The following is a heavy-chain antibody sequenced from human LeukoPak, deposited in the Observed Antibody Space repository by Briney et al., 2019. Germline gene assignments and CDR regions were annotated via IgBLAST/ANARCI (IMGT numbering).Heavy chain of an antibody. CDR2: ISYDGSNK. V-gene: IGHV3-30*18. J-gene: IGHJ5*02. CDR3: AKDAGWFGVNWFDP. CDR1: GFTFSSYG. D-gene: IGHD3-3*01. Sequence: GGSLRLSCAASGFTFSSYGMHWVRQAPGKWLEWVAVISYDGSNKYYRDSVKGRFTICRDTSKNTLYLQMNRLRAEATAVYYCAKDAGWFGVNWFDPWGQGTLVTVSS.